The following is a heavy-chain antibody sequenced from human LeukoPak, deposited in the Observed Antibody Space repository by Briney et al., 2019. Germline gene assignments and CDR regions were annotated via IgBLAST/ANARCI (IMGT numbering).Heavy chain of an antibody. CDR2: IPGTGVDT. D-gene: IGHD4/OR15-4a*01. CDR3: AKGALNFFDP. J-gene: IGHJ5*02. Sequence: GGSLRLSCAASGFTFSNYGMTWVRQAPGEGLEWVSSIPGTGVDTFYADSVKGRFTISRDNSKNSLYLQVNSLRAEDTAVYYCAKGALNFFDPWGQGTLVTVSS. CDR1: GFTFSNYG. V-gene: IGHV3-23*01.